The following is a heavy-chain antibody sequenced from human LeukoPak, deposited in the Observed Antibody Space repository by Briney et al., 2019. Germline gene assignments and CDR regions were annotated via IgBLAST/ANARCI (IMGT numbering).Heavy chain of an antibody. D-gene: IGHD1-7*01. V-gene: IGHV3-11*01. Sequence: GGSLRLSCAASGFTFSDYYMSWIRQAPGKGLEWVSYISSSGSTIYYAGSVKGRFTISRDNAKNSLYLQMNSLRAEDTAVYYCARDRWNYVAHYYGMDVWGQGTTVTVSS. J-gene: IGHJ6*02. CDR2: ISSSGSTI. CDR1: GFTFSDYY. CDR3: ARDRWNYVAHYYGMDV.